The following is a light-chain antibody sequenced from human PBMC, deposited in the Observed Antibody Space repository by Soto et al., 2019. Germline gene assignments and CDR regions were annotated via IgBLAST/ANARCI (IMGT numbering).Light chain of an antibody. CDR2: TAS. CDR1: QGISSY. J-gene: IGKJ4*01. V-gene: IGKV1-8*01. CDR3: QQYYSYPPLT. Sequence: AIRMTQSPSSFSASTGDRVTITCRASQGISSYLAWYQQKPGKAPKLLIYTASTLQSGVPSRFSGSGSGTDFTLIISCLQSEDVATYYCQQYYSYPPLTFGGGTKVEIK.